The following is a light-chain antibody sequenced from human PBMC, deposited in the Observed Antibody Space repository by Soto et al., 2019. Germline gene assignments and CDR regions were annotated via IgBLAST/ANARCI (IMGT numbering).Light chain of an antibody. V-gene: IGKV3D-20*02. Sequence: TQSPGTLSLSPGERATLSCRSSRSVSSNFLAWYQQKPGQAPRLLIYGASTRATGIPGRFSGSGSGTDFTLTISSLEPEDFAVYYCQQRSNWSITFGQGTRLEIK. CDR3: QQRSNWSIT. J-gene: IGKJ5*01. CDR1: RSVSSNF. CDR2: GAS.